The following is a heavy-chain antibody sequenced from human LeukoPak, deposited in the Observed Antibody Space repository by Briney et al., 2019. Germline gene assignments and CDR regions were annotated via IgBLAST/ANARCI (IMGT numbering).Heavy chain of an antibody. D-gene: IGHD5-18*01. CDR2: IYYSWGST. Sequence: SETLSLTCTVSGGSISSSGYSWGWLRQPPGKGLEWIASIYYSWGSTYYNPSLKSRVTISVDTSKSQFSLKVSSVAAADTAVYYCARRQYSYGYFDYWGEGTLVTVSS. CDR3: ARRQYSYGYFDY. J-gene: IGHJ4*02. V-gene: IGHV4-39*01. CDR1: GGSISSSGYS.